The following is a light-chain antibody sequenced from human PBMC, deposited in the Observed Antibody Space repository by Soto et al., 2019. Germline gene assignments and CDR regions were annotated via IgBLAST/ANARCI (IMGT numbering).Light chain of an antibody. CDR1: SSDVGAYDF. J-gene: IGLJ2*01. CDR2: DVT. V-gene: IGLV2-14*01. Sequence: QSVLTQPASVSGSPGQSITISCTGTSSDVGAYDFVSWYQQRPGEAPKLVIYDVTNRPSGVSNRFSGSKSGNTASLTIPGLQAEDEDDYYCTSYTRSDMGIFGGGTKLTVL. CDR3: TSYTRSDMGI.